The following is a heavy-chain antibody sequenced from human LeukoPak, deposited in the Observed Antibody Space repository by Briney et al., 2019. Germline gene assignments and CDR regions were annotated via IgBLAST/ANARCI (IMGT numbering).Heavy chain of an antibody. D-gene: IGHD3-22*01. Sequence: PGGSLRLSCAASGFTFSSYWMHWVRQAPGKGLVWVSRINSDGSSTSYADSVKGRFTISRDNAKNTLYLQMNSLRAEDTAVYYCANEMSVGVVITSPWSDKADDAFDIWGQGTMVTVSS. CDR2: INSDGSST. CDR1: GFTFSSYW. J-gene: IGHJ3*02. CDR3: ANEMSVGVVITSPWSDKADDAFDI. V-gene: IGHV3-74*01.